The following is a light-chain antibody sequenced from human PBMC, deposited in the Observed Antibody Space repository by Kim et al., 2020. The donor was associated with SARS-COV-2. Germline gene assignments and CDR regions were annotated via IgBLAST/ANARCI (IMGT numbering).Light chain of an antibody. Sequence: SYELTQPPSVSVSPGQTASITCSGDKLGDKYACWYQQKPGQSPVLVIYQDSKWPSGIPERFSGSNSGNTATLTISGTQAMDEADYYCQAWDSSTAPWVFGGGTKLTVL. CDR2: QDS. CDR1: KLGDKY. CDR3: QAWDSSTAPWV. V-gene: IGLV3-1*01. J-gene: IGLJ3*02.